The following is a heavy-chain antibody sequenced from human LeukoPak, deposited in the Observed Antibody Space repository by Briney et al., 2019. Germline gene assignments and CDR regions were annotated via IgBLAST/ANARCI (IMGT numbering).Heavy chain of an antibody. Sequence: ASVKVSCKASGYTFTSYYMHWVRQAPGQGLEWMGIINPSGGSTSYAQKFQGRVTMTRDMSTSTVYMELSSLRSEDTAIYYCARVDRYHYYLDVWGKGTTVTVSS. J-gene: IGHJ6*03. V-gene: IGHV1-46*01. CDR3: ARVDRYHYYLDV. CDR1: GYTFTSYY. CDR2: INPSGGST.